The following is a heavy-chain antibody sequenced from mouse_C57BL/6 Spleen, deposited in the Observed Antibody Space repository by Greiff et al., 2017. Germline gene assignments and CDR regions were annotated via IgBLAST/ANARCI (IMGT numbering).Heavy chain of an antibody. J-gene: IGHJ1*03. D-gene: IGHD2-13*01. CDR3: ARSTTVWYFDV. CDR1: GYTFTSYW. V-gene: IGHV1-64*01. CDR2: IHPNSGST. Sequence: VQLQQPGAELVKPGASVKLSCKASGYTFTSYWMHWVKQRPGQGLEWIGMIHPNSGSTNYNEKFKSKATLTVDKSSSTAYMQLSSLTSEDSAVYYCARSTTVWYFDVWGTGTTVTVSS.